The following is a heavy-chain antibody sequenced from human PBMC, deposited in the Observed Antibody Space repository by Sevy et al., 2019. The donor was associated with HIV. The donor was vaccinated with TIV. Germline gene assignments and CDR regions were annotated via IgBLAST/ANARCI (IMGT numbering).Heavy chain of an antibody. J-gene: IGHJ5*02. CDR2: IIPIISTP. V-gene: IGHV1-69*13. Sequence: ASVKVSCKASGGTFSSYAISWVRQAPGQGLEWMGQIIPIISTPTYARKFQGRLSFTADEASGTAYMELSGLRSEDTAVYYCMREGDGYNYVSWFDPWGQGTLVTVSS. CDR1: GGTFSSYA. D-gene: IGHD5-12*01. CDR3: MREGDGYNYVSWFDP.